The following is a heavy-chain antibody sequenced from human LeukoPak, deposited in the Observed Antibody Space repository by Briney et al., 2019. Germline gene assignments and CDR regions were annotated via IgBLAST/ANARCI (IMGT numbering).Heavy chain of an antibody. CDR2: ISGSGGST. J-gene: IGHJ6*02. D-gene: IGHD3-10*01. V-gene: IGHV3-23*01. CDR3: AKDQKIGATMVRGVIINYYYYYGMDV. Sequence: RSGGSLRLSCAASGFTFSSYAMSWVRQAPGKGLEWVSAISGSGGSTYYADSVKGRFTISRDNSKNTLYLQMNSLRAEDTAVYYCAKDQKIGATMVRGVIINYYYYYGMDVWGQGTTVTVSS. CDR1: GFTFSSYA.